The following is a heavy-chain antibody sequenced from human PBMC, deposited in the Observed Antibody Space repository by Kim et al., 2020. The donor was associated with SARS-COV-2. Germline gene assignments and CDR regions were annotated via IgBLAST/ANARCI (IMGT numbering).Heavy chain of an antibody. Sequence: ASVKVSCKASGYTFTSYGISWVRQAPGQGLEWMGWISAYNGNTNYAQKLQGRVTITTDTSTSTAYMELRSLRSDDTAVYYCARSLSSDYDYVWGSWGQGTLVTVSS. V-gene: IGHV1-18*01. J-gene: IGHJ4*02. CDR2: ISAYNGNT. D-gene: IGHD3-16*01. CDR1: GYTFTSYG. CDR3: ARSLSSDYDYVWGS.